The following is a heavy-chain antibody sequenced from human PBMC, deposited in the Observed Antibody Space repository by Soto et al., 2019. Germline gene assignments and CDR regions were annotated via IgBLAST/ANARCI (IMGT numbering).Heavy chain of an antibody. CDR1: GFTFSSYA. D-gene: IGHD6-13*01. CDR3: ARAPIAFDC. CDR2: ISYDGRNK. Sequence: QVQLVESGGGVVQPGTSLRLSCAASGFTFSSYAMHWVRQAPGKGLEWVAAISYDGRNKYYADSVKGRLTISRDNSKNTLYLQMSSLRADDTAVYYCARAPIAFDCWGQRTLVTVSS. J-gene: IGHJ4*02. V-gene: IGHV3-30*04.